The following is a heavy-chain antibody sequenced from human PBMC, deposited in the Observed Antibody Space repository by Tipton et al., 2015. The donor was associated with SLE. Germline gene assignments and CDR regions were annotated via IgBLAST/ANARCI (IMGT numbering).Heavy chain of an antibody. CDR3: ARDRSAFGGVYYYYGVDV. Sequence: GSLRLSCTASGFTFGGYAMTWVRQAPGKGLEWVSSISTGSSSIYYADSVKGRFSISRDNAKNSLYLQMNSLRAEDTAVYYCARDRSAFGGVYYYYGVDVWGQGTTVTVSS. D-gene: IGHD3-16*01. CDR2: ISTGSSSI. V-gene: IGHV3-21*03. J-gene: IGHJ6*02. CDR1: GFTFGGYA.